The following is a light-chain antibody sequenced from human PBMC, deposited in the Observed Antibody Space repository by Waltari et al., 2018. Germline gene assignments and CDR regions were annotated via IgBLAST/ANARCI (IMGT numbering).Light chain of an antibody. CDR1: QSVGTW. J-gene: IGKJ2*01. CDR2: MAS. V-gene: IGKV1-5*03. Sequence: DIQMTQSPSTLSASVGDRVTISCRASQSVGTWLAWYQQKPGKAPKLLIHMASSLESGVPSRFSGSGSGTEFTLTISSLQPDDFATYSCQQYSSFSTFGQGTKL. CDR3: QQYSSFST.